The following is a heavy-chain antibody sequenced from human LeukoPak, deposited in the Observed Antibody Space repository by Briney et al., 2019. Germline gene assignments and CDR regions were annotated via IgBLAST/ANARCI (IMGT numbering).Heavy chain of an antibody. CDR1: GYTFTNFP. CDR3: AREGGNDEGIITH. V-gene: IGHV1-18*01. CDR2: ISAYNGYT. J-gene: IGHJ4*02. Sequence: ASVKVSCKASGYTFTNFPIGWVRQAPGQGLEWMGRISAYNGYTKYAPSLQGRVTMTTDTSTSTAYMQLRSLRPDDTAMYYRAREGGNDEGIITHWGERTLGTVSS. D-gene: IGHD1-1*01.